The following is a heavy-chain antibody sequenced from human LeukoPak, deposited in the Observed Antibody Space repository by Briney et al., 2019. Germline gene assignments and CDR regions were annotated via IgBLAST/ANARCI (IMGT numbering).Heavy chain of an antibody. D-gene: IGHD2-21*02. Sequence: PSETLSLTCTVSGYSISSRTYYWDWIRQARGRGLEWIVSIYSGTTYYNPSLKSRVTIFVDTSKNQFSLKLTSVTAADTAVYYCARRQVVVTASPFDFWGQGALVTVSS. J-gene: IGHJ4*02. CDR2: IYSGTT. CDR3: ARRQVVVTASPFDF. V-gene: IGHV4-39*01. CDR1: GYSISSRTYY.